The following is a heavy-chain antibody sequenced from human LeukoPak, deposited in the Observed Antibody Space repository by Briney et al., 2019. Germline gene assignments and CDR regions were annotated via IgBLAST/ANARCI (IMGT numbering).Heavy chain of an antibody. CDR1: GGSFSDYQ. CDR2: ISHSGTT. Sequence: SETLSLTCAVSGGSFSDYQWNWIRQSPGKGLEWLGEISHSGTTTHNPSLKSRVTISVDTSKNQFSLRLRSVTAADTAVYYCARGLVWRFLLDSRRDSFDIWGQGTTITVSS. CDR3: ARGLVWRFLLDSRRDSFDI. J-gene: IGHJ3*02. D-gene: IGHD3-16*01. V-gene: IGHV4-34*01.